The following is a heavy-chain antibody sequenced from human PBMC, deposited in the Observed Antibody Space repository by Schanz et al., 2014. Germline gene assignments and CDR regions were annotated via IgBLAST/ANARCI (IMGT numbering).Heavy chain of an antibody. D-gene: IGHD3-10*01. Sequence: QVQLVESGGGVVQPGRSLRLSCAASGFTFRSYGMHWVRQAPGKGLEWVALISYDGSSKNHADSVQGRFTISRDNSKNALYLQMDSLRAEDTAVYYCARGIITMVRGGDVGAFDICGQGTMVTVSS. V-gene: IGHV3-33*01. J-gene: IGHJ3*02. CDR1: GFTFRSYG. CDR2: ISYDGSSK. CDR3: ARGIITMVRGGDVGAFDI.